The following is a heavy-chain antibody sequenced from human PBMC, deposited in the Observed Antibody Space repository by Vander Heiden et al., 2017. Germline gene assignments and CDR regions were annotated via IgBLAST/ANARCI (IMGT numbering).Heavy chain of an antibody. CDR2: ISSSSSYI. D-gene: IGHD6-6*01. CDR3: ARGSSSSDY. J-gene: IGHJ4*02. V-gene: IGHV3-21*01. Sequence: EVQLVESGGGLVKPGGSLRLSRAAAGFTFSSYSMNLVRQAPGKGLEWVSSISSSSSYIYYADSVKGRFTISRDNAKNSLYLQMNSLRAEDTAVYYCARGSSSSDYWGQGTLVTVSS. CDR1: GFTFSSYS.